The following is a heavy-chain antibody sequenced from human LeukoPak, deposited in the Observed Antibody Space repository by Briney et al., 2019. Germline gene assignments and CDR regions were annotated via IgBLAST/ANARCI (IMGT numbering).Heavy chain of an antibody. CDR2: IYYSGST. CDR3: ARGGNWIDAFDI. D-gene: IGHD4-23*01. Sequence: SETLSLTCTVSGGSISNYYWTWIRQPPGKGLEWIGYIYYSGSTDYNPSLKSRVTISVDTSKNQFSLKLSSVTAADTAVYYCARGGNWIDAFDIWGQGTMVTVSS. V-gene: IGHV4-59*01. CDR1: GGSISNYY. J-gene: IGHJ3*02.